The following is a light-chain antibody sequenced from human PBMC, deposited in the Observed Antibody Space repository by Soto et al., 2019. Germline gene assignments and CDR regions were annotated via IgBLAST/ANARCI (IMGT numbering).Light chain of an antibody. Sequence: EVVMTQSPATVSVFPGEVVTLSCRASQTISTDLAWYQQKPGQAPRLLIYGASTRATGVPDRFSGGGSGTEFTLTISSLQSEDFAFYYCQQNNKWPPVTFGGGTKVEIK. CDR3: QQNNKWPPVT. J-gene: IGKJ4*01. CDR1: QTISTD. CDR2: GAS. V-gene: IGKV3-15*01.